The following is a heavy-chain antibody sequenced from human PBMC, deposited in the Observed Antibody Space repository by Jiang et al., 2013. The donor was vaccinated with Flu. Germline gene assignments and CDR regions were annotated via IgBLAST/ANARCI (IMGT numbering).Heavy chain of an antibody. CDR1: GGTFSSYT. CDR3: ASFDPSPGVVVTALHRDY. Sequence: EVKKPGSSVKVSCKASGGTFSSYTISWVRQAPGQGLEWMGRIIPILGIANYAQKFQGRVTITADKSTSTAYMELSSLRSEDTAVYYCASFDPSPGVVVTALHRDYWGQGTLVTVSS. J-gene: IGHJ4*02. CDR2: IIPILGIA. V-gene: IGHV1-69*02. D-gene: IGHD2-21*02.